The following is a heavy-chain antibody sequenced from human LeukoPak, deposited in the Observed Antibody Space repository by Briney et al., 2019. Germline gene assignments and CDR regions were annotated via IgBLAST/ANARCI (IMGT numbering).Heavy chain of an antibody. V-gene: IGHV3-30*02. J-gene: IGHJ4*02. D-gene: IGHD6-13*01. Sequence: QPGGSLRLSCATSGFTFYSHGMHWVRQAPGKGLEWVTFIRYDGSDKYYVDSVEGRFTVSRDNSKNTLYLQLTSLTTEDTALYYCVKDHFNSSSWSPFDHWGQGTLVTVSS. CDR2: IRYDGSDK. CDR3: VKDHFNSSSWSPFDH. CDR1: GFTFYSHG.